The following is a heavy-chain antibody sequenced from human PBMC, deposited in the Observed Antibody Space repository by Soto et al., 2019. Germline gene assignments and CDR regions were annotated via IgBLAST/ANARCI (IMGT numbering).Heavy chain of an antibody. V-gene: IGHV3-23*01. CDR1: GFTFSSYA. CDR2: ISGSGGST. J-gene: IGHJ4*02. Sequence: EVQLLESGGGLVQPGGSLRLSCAASGFTFSSYAMSWVRQAPRKGLEWVSAISGSGGSTYYADSVKGRFTISRDNSKNTLYLQMNSLRAEDTAVYYCAKVGSSITIRRGGDYWGQGTLVTVSS. CDR3: AKVGSSITIRRGGDY. D-gene: IGHD3-10*01.